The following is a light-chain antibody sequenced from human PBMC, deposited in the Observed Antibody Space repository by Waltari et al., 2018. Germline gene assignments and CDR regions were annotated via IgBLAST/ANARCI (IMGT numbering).Light chain of an antibody. CDR2: YND. CDR3: AAGDDSLDGHVL. V-gene: IGLV1-44*01. Sequence: QSVLTQPPSASEAAGKSVAISCSGSSSNVGSNSVSWYQQVPGTAPKLLIYYNDQRASGVSDRFSGSKAGTSAFLAIRGLQTEDAADDYCAAGDDSLDGHVLFGGGTRLTVL. CDR1: SSNVGSNS. J-gene: IGLJ7*01.